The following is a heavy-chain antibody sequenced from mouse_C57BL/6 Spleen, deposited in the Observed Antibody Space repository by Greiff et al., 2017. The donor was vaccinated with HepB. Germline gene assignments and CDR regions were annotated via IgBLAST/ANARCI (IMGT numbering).Heavy chain of an antibody. D-gene: IGHD3-2*02. V-gene: IGHV14-4*01. CDR3: TTTAQANY. Sequence: EVQLQQSGAELVRPGASVKLSCTASGFNIKDDYMHWVKQRPEQGLEWIGWIDPENGDTEYASKFQGKATITADTSSTTAYLQLSSLTSEDTAVYYCTTTAQANYWGQGTTLTVSS. J-gene: IGHJ2*01. CDR2: IDPENGDT. CDR1: GFNIKDDY.